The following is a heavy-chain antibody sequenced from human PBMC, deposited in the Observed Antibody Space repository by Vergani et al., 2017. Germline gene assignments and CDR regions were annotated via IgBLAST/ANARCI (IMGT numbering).Heavy chain of an antibody. CDR1: GGTFSSYA. D-gene: IGHD6-13*01. CDR3: ARLGEGYSSSGYYFDY. V-gene: IGHV1-69*01. J-gene: IGHJ4*02. Sequence: QVQLVQSGAEVKKPGPSVKVSCKASGGTFSSYAISWVRQAPGQGLEWMGGIIPIFGTANYAQKFQGRVTITADESTSTAYMERSSLRSEDTAVYYCARLGEGYSSSGYYFDYWGQGTLVTVSS. CDR2: IIPIFGTA.